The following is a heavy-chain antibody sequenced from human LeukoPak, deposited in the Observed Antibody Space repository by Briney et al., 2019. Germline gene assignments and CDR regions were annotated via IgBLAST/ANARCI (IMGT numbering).Heavy chain of an antibody. CDR1: GFTFSSYS. CDR2: ISSSSSYI. V-gene: IGHV3-21*04. CDR3: ARDIHYYGSGSYYPTYYYYGMDV. Sequence: GGSLRLSCAASGFTFSSYSMNWVRQAPGKGLEWVSSISSSSSYIYYADSVKGRFTISRDNAKNSLYLQMNSLRAEDTAVYYCARDIHYYGSGSYYPTYYYYGMDVWGQGTTVTVSS. J-gene: IGHJ6*02. D-gene: IGHD3-10*01.